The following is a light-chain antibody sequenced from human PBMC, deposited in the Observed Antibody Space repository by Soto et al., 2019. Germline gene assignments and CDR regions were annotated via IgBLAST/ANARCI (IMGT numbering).Light chain of an antibody. J-gene: IGKJ4*01. CDR2: GAS. V-gene: IGKV3-15*01. CDR1: QSVSSN. CDR3: QQYNNWPLT. Sequence: EIVMTQSPATLSVSPGERATLSCRASQSVSSNLAWYQQKPGQAPRLLIYGASTRATGIPARFSGSGSGTEFTLTISSLLSEDFGVYYCQQYNNWPLTFGGGTKVEIK.